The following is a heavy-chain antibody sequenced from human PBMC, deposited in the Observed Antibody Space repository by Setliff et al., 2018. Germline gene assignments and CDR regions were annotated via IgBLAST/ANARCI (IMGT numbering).Heavy chain of an antibody. CDR1: GPAFSNYY. CDR2: ISTTGTNT. V-gene: IGHV3-23*01. CDR3: AKNLRGVGFYMGV. J-gene: IGHJ6*03. Sequence: PGGSLRLSCAASGPAFSNYYMSWVRQAPGKRLEWVSSISTTGTNTFYADSVKGRFTISRDNSKNTLYLQMDSLRAEDTATYYCAKNLRGVGFYMGVWGKGTTVTVSS. D-gene: IGHD3-10*01.